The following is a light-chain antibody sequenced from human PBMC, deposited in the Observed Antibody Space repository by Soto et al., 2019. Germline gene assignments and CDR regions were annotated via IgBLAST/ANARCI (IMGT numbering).Light chain of an antibody. CDR1: QSVSSSY. J-gene: IGKJ1*01. CDR2: GTS. CDR3: QQYGISSGT. V-gene: IGKV3-20*01. Sequence: EIVLTQSPGTLSLSPGERATLSCRASQSVSSSYLDWYQQKPGQAPRLLIYGTSSRATAIPDRFSGSGSGTDFTLTISRLEPEDIAVYYCQQYGISSGTFGQGTKVEIK.